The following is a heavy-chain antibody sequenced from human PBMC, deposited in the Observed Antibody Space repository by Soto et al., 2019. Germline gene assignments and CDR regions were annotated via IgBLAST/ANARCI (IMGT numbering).Heavy chain of an antibody. CDR2: INAGNGNT. V-gene: IGHV1-3*01. CDR1: GYTFTSYA. Sequence: QVQLVQSRAEVKKPGASVKVSCKASGYTFTSYAMHWVRQAPGQRLEWMGWINAGNGNTKYSQKFQGRVTITRDTSASTAYMELSSLRSEDTAVYYCARGITIFGVVIPGDYWGQGTLVTVSS. CDR3: ARGITIFGVVIPGDY. J-gene: IGHJ4*02. D-gene: IGHD3-3*01.